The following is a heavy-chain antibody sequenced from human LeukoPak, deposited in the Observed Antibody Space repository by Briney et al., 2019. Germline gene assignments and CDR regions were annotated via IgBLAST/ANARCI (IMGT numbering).Heavy chain of an antibody. Sequence: ASVKVFCKVSGYTLTELSMHWVRQAPGKGLEWMGGFDPEDGETIYAQKFQGRVTMTEDTSTDTAYMELGSLRSEDTAVYYCATPSSGYYLADAFDIWGQGTMVTVSS. CDR2: FDPEDGET. J-gene: IGHJ3*02. CDR3: ATPSSGYYLADAFDI. D-gene: IGHD3-22*01. CDR1: GYTLTELS. V-gene: IGHV1-24*01.